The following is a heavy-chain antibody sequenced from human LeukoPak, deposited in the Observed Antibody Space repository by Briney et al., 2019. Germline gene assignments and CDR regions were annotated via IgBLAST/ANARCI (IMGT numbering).Heavy chain of an antibody. Sequence: PSETLSLTCTVSGGSISSGGYYWSWIRQHPGKGLEWIGYIYYSGSTYYNPSLKSRVTISVDTSKNQFSLKLSSVTAADTAVYYCARDPLAGWYFDLWGRGTLVTVSS. CDR1: GGSISSGGYY. CDR2: IYYSGST. CDR3: ARDPLAGWYFDL. J-gene: IGHJ2*01. V-gene: IGHV4-31*03. D-gene: IGHD6-13*01.